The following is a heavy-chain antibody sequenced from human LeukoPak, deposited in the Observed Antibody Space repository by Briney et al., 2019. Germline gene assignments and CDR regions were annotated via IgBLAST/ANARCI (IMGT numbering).Heavy chain of an antibody. J-gene: IGHJ4*02. V-gene: IGHV1-69*06. CDR2: IIPIFGTA. D-gene: IGHD6-19*01. CDR3: ARDGGRCGYSSGWCLFDY. Sequence: SVKVSCKASGGTFSSYAISWVRQAPAQGLEWMGRIIPIFGTANYAQKFQGRVTITADKSTSTAYMELSSLRSEDTAVYYCARDGGRCGYSSGWCLFDYWGQGTLVTVSS. CDR1: GGTFSSYA.